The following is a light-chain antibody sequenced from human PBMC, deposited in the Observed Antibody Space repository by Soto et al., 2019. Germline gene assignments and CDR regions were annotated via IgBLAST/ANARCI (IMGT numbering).Light chain of an antibody. CDR1: SSNIGADDD. CDR3: QSYDSSLSGSV. V-gene: IGLV1-40*01. J-gene: IGLJ3*02. CDR2: GNS. Sequence: QSVLTQPPSVSGAPGQRVTISCTASSSNIGADDDVHWYQQLPGTAPKLLIYGNSIRPSGVPDRFSGSKSGTSASLAITGLQAEDEADYSCQSYDSSLSGSVFGGGTKLTVL.